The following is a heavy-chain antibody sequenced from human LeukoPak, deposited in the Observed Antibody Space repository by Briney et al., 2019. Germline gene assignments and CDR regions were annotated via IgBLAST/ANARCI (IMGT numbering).Heavy chain of an antibody. D-gene: IGHD7-27*01. V-gene: IGHV4-4*07. CDR3: ARDSGNERLGVYFDY. J-gene: IGHJ4*02. Sequence: SETLSLTCSVSGGSISTYYWNWIRQPAGKGLEWIGRIYASGSTNHNPSLDTRIAMSMDTSKNQFSLKLNSVTAADTAVYYCARDSGNERLGVYFDYWGQGTLVTVSS. CDR1: GGSISTYY. CDR2: IYASGST.